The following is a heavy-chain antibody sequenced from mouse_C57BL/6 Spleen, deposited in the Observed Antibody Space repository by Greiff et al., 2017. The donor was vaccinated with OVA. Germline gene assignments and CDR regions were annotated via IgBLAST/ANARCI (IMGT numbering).Heavy chain of an antibody. Sequence: VQLVESGAELVKPGASVKMSCKASGYTFTTYPIEWMKQNHGKSLEWIGNFHPYNDDTKYNEKFKGKATLTVEKSSSTVYLELSRLTSDDSAVYYCARRDYSQGDAMDYWGQGTSVTVSS. D-gene: IGHD2-12*01. CDR1: GYTFTTYP. J-gene: IGHJ4*01. CDR2: FHPYNDDT. CDR3: ARRDYSQGDAMDY. V-gene: IGHV1-47*01.